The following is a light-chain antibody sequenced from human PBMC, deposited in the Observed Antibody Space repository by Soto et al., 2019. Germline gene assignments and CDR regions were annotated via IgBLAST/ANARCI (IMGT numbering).Light chain of an antibody. Sequence: QSVLTQPASVSGSPGQSITISCTGTSSDVGGFNYVSWYQQHPGKAPKLLIFDVYSRPSGISNRSSGSKSGNTASLTISGLQAEDEADYYCSSYTTSSSYVFGAGTKLTVL. CDR3: SSYTTSSSYV. CDR1: SSDVGGFNY. J-gene: IGLJ1*01. CDR2: DVY. V-gene: IGLV2-14*01.